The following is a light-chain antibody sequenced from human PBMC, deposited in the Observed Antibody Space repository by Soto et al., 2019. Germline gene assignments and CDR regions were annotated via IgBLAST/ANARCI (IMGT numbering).Light chain of an antibody. J-gene: IGKJ4*01. V-gene: IGKV3-11*01. CDR1: QSVGRH. CDR3: QQRNNWPPAT. CDR2: DAS. Sequence: EIVLTQSPATLSLSPGERATLSCRASQSVGRHLAWYQQKPGQAPRLLIYDASNRATGVPARFSGSGSGTDFTPSISSLEPEDLAVYYCQQRNNWPPATFGGGTKVEIK.